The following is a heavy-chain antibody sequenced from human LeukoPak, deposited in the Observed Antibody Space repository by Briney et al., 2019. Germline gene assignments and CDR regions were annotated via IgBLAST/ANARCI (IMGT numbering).Heavy chain of an antibody. CDR2: IKQDGSEK. J-gene: IGHJ2*01. CDR3: ARVPMFSSWYRWYFDL. D-gene: IGHD6-13*01. CDR1: GFTFSSYW. V-gene: IGHV3-7*01. Sequence: PGGSLRLSCAASGFTFSSYWMSWVRQAPGKGLEWVANIKQDGSEKYYVDSVKGRFTISRDNAKNSLYLQMNSLRAEDTAVYYCARVPMFSSWYRWYFDLWGRGTLVTVPS.